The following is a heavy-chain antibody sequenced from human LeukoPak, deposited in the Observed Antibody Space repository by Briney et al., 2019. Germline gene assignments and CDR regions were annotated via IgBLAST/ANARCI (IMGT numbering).Heavy chain of an antibody. CDR1: GGSISSYY. J-gene: IGHJ5*02. CDR3: ARGNFWSGYGTYNWFDP. Sequence: SETLSLTCTVSGGSISSYYWSWIRQPPGKGLEWIGYIYYSGSTNYNPSLKSRVTISVDTSKNQFSLKLSSVTAAETAVYYCARGNFWSGYGTYNWFDPWGQGTLVTVSS. D-gene: IGHD3-3*01. CDR2: IYYSGST. V-gene: IGHV4-59*08.